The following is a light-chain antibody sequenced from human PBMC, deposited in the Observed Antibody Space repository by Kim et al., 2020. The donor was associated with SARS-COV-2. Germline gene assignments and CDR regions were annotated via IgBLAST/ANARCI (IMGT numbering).Light chain of an antibody. J-gene: IGKJ4*01. Sequence: EGDAASCSTRQSVSVYLAMYQQRPGQAPRRLIYDASSRATGIPARFSGSVSGTDFTLTIRSLEPEDFAVYYCQQRSSWTLTFGGGTKVDI. CDR2: DAS. CDR3: QQRSSWTLT. CDR1: QSVSVY. V-gene: IGKV3-11*01.